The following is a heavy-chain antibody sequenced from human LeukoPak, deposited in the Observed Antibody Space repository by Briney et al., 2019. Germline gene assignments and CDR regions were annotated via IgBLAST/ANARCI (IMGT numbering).Heavy chain of an antibody. CDR1: GGSISNYY. CDR2: IYYSGST. Sequence: SETLSLTCIISGGSISNYYWSWIRQPPGKGLEWIGYIYYSGSTNSNPSLKSRVTISLDTSKNQFSLKLSSVTAADTAVYYCARAPYCSGGSCYTYNWFDPWGQGTLVTVSS. CDR3: ARAPYCSGGSCYTYNWFDP. V-gene: IGHV4-59*08. D-gene: IGHD2-15*01. J-gene: IGHJ5*02.